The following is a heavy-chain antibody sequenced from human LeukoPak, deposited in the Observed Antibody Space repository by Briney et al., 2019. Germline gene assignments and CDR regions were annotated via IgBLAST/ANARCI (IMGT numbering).Heavy chain of an antibody. Sequence: GGSLRLSCAASGFTFSGYAMAWVRQAPGKGLEWVSSISSSSSYIYYADSVKGRFTISRDNAKNSLYLQMNSLRAEDTAVYYCARVSSWPYYMDVWGKGTTVTVSS. CDR2: ISSSSSYI. CDR3: ARVSSWPYYMDV. CDR1: GFTFSGYA. V-gene: IGHV3-21*01. J-gene: IGHJ6*03. D-gene: IGHD6-13*01.